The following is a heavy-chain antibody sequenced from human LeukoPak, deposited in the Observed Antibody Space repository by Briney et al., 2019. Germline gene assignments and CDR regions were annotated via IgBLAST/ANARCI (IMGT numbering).Heavy chain of an antibody. CDR1: GGSISSSSYY. CDR2: IYYSGTT. CDR3: ARPGHSYYYMDV. V-gene: IGHV4-39*02. Sequence: SETLSLTCTVSGGSISSSSYYWGWIRQPPGRGLEWIGTIYYSGTTYYNPSLKSRVTISADTSKNHFSLKLSSVTAADTAVYYCARPGHSYYYMDVWGKGTTVTVSS. D-gene: IGHD1-1*01. J-gene: IGHJ6*03.